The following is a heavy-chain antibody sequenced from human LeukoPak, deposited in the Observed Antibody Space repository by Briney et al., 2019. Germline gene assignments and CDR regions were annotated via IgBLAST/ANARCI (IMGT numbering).Heavy chain of an antibody. CDR3: ARDDSSGYYPQSFDY. Sequence: ASVKVSCKASGYTFTTYNINWVRQAPGQGLERMGIINPSGGSTSYAQKFQGRVTMTTDTSTSTAYMELRSLRSDDTAVYYCARDDSSGYYPQSFDYWGQGTLVTVSS. V-gene: IGHV1-46*01. CDR1: GYTFTTYN. D-gene: IGHD3-22*01. J-gene: IGHJ4*02. CDR2: INPSGGST.